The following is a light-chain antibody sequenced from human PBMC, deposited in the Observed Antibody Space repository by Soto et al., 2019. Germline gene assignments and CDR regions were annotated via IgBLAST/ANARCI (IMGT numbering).Light chain of an antibody. CDR1: QSVSSSY. J-gene: IGKJ4*01. Sequence: EIVLTQSPGTLSLSPGERATLSCRASQSVSSSYLAWYQQKPGQAPRLLIYGASSRATGSPDRFSGSGSGTDFTLTISALEPEDFAVYYCQQYGRSVTFGGGTKVDIK. V-gene: IGKV3-20*01. CDR3: QQYGRSVT. CDR2: GAS.